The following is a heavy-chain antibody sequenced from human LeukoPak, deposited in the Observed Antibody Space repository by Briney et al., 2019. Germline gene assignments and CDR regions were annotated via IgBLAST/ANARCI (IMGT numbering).Heavy chain of an antibody. Sequence: SETLSLTCTVSGGSISSSSYYWGWIRQPPGKGLEWIGSIYYSGSTYYNPSLKSRVTISGDTSKNHFSLKLSSVTAADTAVYYCARETSQKGAHYMDVWGKGTTVTISS. CDR2: IYYSGST. V-gene: IGHV4-39*07. D-gene: IGHD3-16*01. CDR3: ARETSQKGAHYMDV. J-gene: IGHJ6*03. CDR1: GGSISSSSYY.